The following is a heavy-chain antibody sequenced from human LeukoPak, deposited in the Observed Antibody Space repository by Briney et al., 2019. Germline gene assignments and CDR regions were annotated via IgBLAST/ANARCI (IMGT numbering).Heavy chain of an antibody. CDR3: ARHGSGPDDRDAFAI. V-gene: IGHV4-34*01. J-gene: IGHJ3*02. D-gene: IGHD3-10*01. CDR1: GGSLSGYY. Sequence: SETLSLTCGVYGGSLSGYYWSWIRQSPGKGLEWIGQIHHSGSANYNPSLKSRVTISVDTSKNQFSLKLTSVTAADTAVYYCARHGSGPDDRDAFAIWGQGTMVTVSS. CDR2: IHHSGSA.